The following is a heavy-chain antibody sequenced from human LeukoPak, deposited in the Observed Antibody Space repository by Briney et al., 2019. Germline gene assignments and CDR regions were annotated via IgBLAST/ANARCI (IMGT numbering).Heavy chain of an antibody. CDR1: GYTFTSYY. V-gene: IGHV1-46*01. CDR2: INPSGGST. J-gene: IGHJ5*02. D-gene: IGHD2-15*01. Sequence: ASVKVSCKASGYTFTSYYMHWVRQAPGQGLEWMGIINPSGGSTSYAQKFQGRVTITRDASASTAYMELSSLRSEDTAVYYCARGGGYCSGGSCYGYNWFDPWGQGTLVTVSS. CDR3: ARGGGYCSGGSCYGYNWFDP.